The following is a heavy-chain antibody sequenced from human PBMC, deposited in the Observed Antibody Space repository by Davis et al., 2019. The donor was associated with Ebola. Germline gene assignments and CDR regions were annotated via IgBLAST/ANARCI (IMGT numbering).Heavy chain of an antibody. CDR2: IGTAGDT. J-gene: IGHJ4*02. CDR1: GFTFSSYD. V-gene: IGHV3-13*01. CDR3: ARAGADNLDY. Sequence: GESLKISCAASGFTFSSYDMHWVRQATGKGLEWVSAIGTAGDTYYPGSVKGRFTISRENAKNSLYLQMNSLRAEDTAVYYCARAGADNLDYWGQGTLVTVSS. D-gene: IGHD1-26*01.